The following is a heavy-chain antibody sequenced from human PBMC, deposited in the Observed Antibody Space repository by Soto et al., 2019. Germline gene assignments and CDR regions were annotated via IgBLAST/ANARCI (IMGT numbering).Heavy chain of an antibody. Sequence: ASVKCSCKAAGYGFASDGIRWVRQAPGQGREWMGWISAYNGNTNYAQKLHGRVTMTTDTSTSTAYMELRSLRSDDTAVYYCARESDNWNAFDYWGQGTLVTVSS. CDR3: ARESDNWNAFDY. J-gene: IGHJ4*02. D-gene: IGHD1-20*01. V-gene: IGHV1-18*04. CDR2: ISAYNGNT. CDR1: GYGFASDG.